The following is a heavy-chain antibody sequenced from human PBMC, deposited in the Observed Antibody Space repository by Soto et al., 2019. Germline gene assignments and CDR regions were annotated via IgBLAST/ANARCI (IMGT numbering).Heavy chain of an antibody. V-gene: IGHV4-31*03. Sequence: SETLSLTCTVSGGSISSGGYYWSWIRQHPGKGLEWIGYIYYSGSTYYNPSPKSRVTISVDTSKNQFSRKLSSVTAADTAVYYSARDSARGRGYGMDVWGQGTTAPVSS. J-gene: IGHJ6*02. CDR1: GGSISSGGYY. CDR3: ARDSARGRGYGMDV. D-gene: IGHD3-16*01. CDR2: IYYSGST.